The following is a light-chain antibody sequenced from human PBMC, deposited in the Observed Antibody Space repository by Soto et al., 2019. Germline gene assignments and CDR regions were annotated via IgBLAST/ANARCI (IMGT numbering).Light chain of an antibody. CDR1: SSDVGGYNY. V-gene: IGLV2-8*01. CDR3: SSHAGGQNVV. J-gene: IGLJ2*01. CDR2: DVN. Sequence: QSVLTQPPSASGSPGQSVTISCTGTSSDVGGYNYVSWYQQHPGKAPKVMIYDVNKRPSGVPDRFSGSKSGNTASLTVSGLQAEDEGDYYCSSHAGGQNVVFGGGTKLTVL.